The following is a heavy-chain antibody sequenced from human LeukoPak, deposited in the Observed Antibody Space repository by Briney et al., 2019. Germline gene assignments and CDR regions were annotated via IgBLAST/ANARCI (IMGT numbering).Heavy chain of an antibody. D-gene: IGHD3-9*01. CDR1: GYSFNSYW. V-gene: IGHV5-10-1*01. CDR2: IDPSDSYT. CDR3: ARLEYFADY. J-gene: IGHJ4*02. Sequence: GESLKISCEGSGYSFNSYWIGWVRQKSGKGLEWMGRIDPSDSYTNYSPSFQGHVTISVDKSINTAYLQWSSLKASDTAMYYCARLEYFADYWGQGTLVSVSS.